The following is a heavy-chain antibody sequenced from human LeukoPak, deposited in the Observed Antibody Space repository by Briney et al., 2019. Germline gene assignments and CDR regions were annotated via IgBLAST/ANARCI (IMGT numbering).Heavy chain of an antibody. CDR1: GYTFTSYY. V-gene: IGHV1-2*04. CDR3: AVAVAGTFEFDY. CDR2: INPSGGST. J-gene: IGHJ4*02. D-gene: IGHD6-19*01. Sequence: GASVKVSCEASGYTFTSYYMHWVRQAPGQGLEWMGIINPSGGSTSYAQKFQGWVTMTRDTSISTAYMELSRLRSDDTAVYYCAVAVAGTFEFDYWGQGTLVTVSS.